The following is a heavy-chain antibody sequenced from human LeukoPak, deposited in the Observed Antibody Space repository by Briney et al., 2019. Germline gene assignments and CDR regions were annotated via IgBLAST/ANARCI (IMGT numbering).Heavy chain of an antibody. D-gene: IGHD4-17*01. V-gene: IGHV3-74*01. CDR2: INSDGSST. J-gene: IGHJ5*02. CDR3: ARDPDYEGWVGWFDP. Sequence: GGSLRLSCAASTFTVSSYWIHWVRHAPGKGLVWVSRINSDGSSTSYADSVKGRFTISRDNAKNTLYLQMNSLRAEDTAVYYCARDPDYEGWVGWFDPWGQGTLVTVSS. CDR1: TFTVSSYW.